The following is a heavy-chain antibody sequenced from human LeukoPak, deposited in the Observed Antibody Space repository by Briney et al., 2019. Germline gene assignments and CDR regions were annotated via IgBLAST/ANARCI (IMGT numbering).Heavy chain of an antibody. CDR3: AREATVFGVVIPLYYYYMDV. J-gene: IGHJ6*03. V-gene: IGHV3-21*01. CDR1: GFTFDNYG. Sequence: PGGSLRLSCAASGFTFDNYGMSWVHQAPGKGLEWVSSISSSSSYIYYADSVKGRFTISRDNAKNSLYLQMNSLRAEDTAVYYCAREATVFGVVIPLYYYYMDVWGKGTTVTISS. CDR2: ISSSSSYI. D-gene: IGHD3-3*01.